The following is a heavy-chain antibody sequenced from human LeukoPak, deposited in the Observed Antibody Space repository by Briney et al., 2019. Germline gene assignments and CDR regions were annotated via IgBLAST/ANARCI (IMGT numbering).Heavy chain of an antibody. D-gene: IGHD6-13*01. CDR1: GYTFGDYG. V-gene: IGHV3-30*02. Sequence: PGGSLRLSCAASGYTFGDYGMHWVRQAPGKGLEWVAFIRYDGSEKYYPDSVKGRFTIPRDNAKNSLYLQMNSLRAEDTAVYYCARVGALSSSWLLYWGQGTLVTVSS. CDR2: IRYDGSEK. CDR3: ARVGALSSSWLLY. J-gene: IGHJ4*02.